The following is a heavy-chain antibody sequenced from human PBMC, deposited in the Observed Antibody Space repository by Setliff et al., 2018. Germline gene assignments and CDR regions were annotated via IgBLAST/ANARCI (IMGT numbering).Heavy chain of an antibody. CDR3: ARDGGGYCATTSCFHFDY. D-gene: IGHD2-15*01. CDR2: ISPYNGKT. V-gene: IGHV1-18*01. J-gene: IGHJ4*02. CDR1: GYTFNDYG. Sequence: ASVKVSCKTSGYTFNDYGITWVRLVPGQGLEWMGWISPYNGKTRSIERFQGRLTLTIDTSTNTVFMELRNLRPDDTAIYYCARDGGGYCATTSCFHFDYWGQGTQVTVSS.